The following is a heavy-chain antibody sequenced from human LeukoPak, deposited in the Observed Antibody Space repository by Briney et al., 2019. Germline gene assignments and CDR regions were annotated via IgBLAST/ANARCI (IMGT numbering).Heavy chain of an antibody. CDR2: IWYDGSNK. Sequence: PGGSLRLSCAASGFTFSSYGMHWVRQAPGKGLEWVAVIWYDGSNKYYADSVRGRFTISRDNSKNTLYLQMNSLRAEDTAVYYCASLGAQYCSSTSCLDYWGQGTLVTVSS. D-gene: IGHD2-2*01. CDR1: GFTFSSYG. J-gene: IGHJ4*02. V-gene: IGHV3-33*01. CDR3: ASLGAQYCSSTSCLDY.